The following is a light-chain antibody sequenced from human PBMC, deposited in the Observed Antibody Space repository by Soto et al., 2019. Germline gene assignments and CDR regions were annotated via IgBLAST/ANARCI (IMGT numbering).Light chain of an antibody. CDR1: SNDVGGYNY. J-gene: IGLJ2*01. Sequence: QSALTQPASVSGSPGQSITISCAGTSNDVGGYNYVSWYQQHPGKAPKLLIYEVSHRPSGVSHRFSGSKSGDTASLTIAGLQAEDEADYYCSSYAISSSLIIFGGGTKLTVL. V-gene: IGLV2-14*01. CDR3: SSYAISSSLII. CDR2: EVS.